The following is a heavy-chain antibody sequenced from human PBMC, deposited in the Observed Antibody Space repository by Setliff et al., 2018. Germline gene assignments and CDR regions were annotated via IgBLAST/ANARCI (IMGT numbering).Heavy chain of an antibody. CDR1: GGAFSNYG. J-gene: IGHJ6*03. Sequence: GASVKVSCKASGGAFSNYGTTWVRQAPGQGLEWMGGIIPIFGTANYAQRFQGRVTITTDESTSTGYMELSSLRSEDTAVYYCARESVVVVTTTNYYYYMDVWGKGTTVTVSS. V-gene: IGHV1-69*05. D-gene: IGHD2-21*02. CDR2: IIPIFGTA. CDR3: ARESVVVVTTTNYYYYMDV.